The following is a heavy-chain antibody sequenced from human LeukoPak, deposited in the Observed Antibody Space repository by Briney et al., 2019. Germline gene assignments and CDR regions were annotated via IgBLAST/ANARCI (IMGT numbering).Heavy chain of an antibody. CDR3: ARVRPSPPYYYGMDV. J-gene: IGHJ6*02. Sequence: GGSLRLSCAASGFTFSDYYMSWIRQAPGKGLEWVSYISSSGSTIYYADSVKGRFTISRDNAKNSLYLQMTSLRAEDTAVYYCARVRPSPPYYYGMDVWGQGTTVTVSS. CDR2: ISSSGSTI. CDR1: GFTFSDYY. V-gene: IGHV3-11*01.